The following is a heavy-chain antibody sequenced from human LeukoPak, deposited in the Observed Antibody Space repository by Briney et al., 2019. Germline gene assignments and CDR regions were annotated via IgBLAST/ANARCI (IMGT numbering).Heavy chain of an antibody. Sequence: GGSLRLSCAASGFTFSSYGMHWVRQAPGKGLEWVAFIRYDGSNKYYADSVKGRFTISRDNSKNTLYLQMNSLRAEDTAVYYCARATPRHTDYWGQGTLVTVSS. CDR1: GFTFSSYG. J-gene: IGHJ4*02. V-gene: IGHV3-30*02. CDR2: IRYDGSNK. CDR3: ARATPRHTDY.